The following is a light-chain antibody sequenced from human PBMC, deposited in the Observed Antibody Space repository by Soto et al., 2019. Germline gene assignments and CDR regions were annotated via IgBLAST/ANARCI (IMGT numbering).Light chain of an antibody. Sequence: DIVMTQSPDSLAVSLGERTTINCKSIQSLFYSSNNKNFLAWYQQKAGQPPKLLIYWASTRESGVPDRFSGSGSGAEFNLTITSLQAEDAGVYYCQHYFTTPRTFGQGTRLEI. CDR1: QSLFYSSNNKNF. J-gene: IGKJ2*01. V-gene: IGKV4-1*01. CDR3: QHYFTTPRT. CDR2: WAS.